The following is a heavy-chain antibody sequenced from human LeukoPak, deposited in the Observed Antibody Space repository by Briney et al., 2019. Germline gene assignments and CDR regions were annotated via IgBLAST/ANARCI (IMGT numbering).Heavy chain of an antibody. D-gene: IGHD1-26*01. J-gene: IGHJ4*02. V-gene: IGHV1-18*01. CDR1: GGTFSSYT. CDR2: ISAYNGNT. Sequence: ASVKVSCKASGGTFSSYTISWVRQAPGQGLEWMGWISAYNGNTNYAQKLQGRVTMTTDTSTSTAYMELRSLRSDDTAVYYCARGRSTRHEFDYWGQGTLVAVSS. CDR3: ARGRSTRHEFDY.